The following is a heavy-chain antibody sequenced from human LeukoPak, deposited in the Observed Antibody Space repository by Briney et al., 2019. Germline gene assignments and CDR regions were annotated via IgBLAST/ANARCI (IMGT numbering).Heavy chain of an antibody. V-gene: IGHV4-59*01. CDR2: IYYSGSA. CDR1: GGSISTYY. J-gene: IGHJ5*02. Sequence: PSETLSLTCTVSGGSISTYYWSWIRQPPGKGLEGIGYIYYSGSANYNPSLKSRVTISVDTSKNQFSVKLSSVTAADTAVYYCARDSDTSDGDVSGWFDPWGQGTLVTVSS. CDR3: ARDSDTSDGDVSGWFDP. D-gene: IGHD5-24*01.